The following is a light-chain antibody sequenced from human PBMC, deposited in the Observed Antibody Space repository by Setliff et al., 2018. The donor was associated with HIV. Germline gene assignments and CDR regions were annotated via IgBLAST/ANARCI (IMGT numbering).Light chain of an antibody. CDR3: ASHAGGRTWV. V-gene: IGLV2-14*03. Sequence: QSVLTQPASVSGSPGQSITISCSGTNSDIGSHDYVSWYQQHPGKAPKLIIFSVTYRPSGVSDRFSGSKSGNTASLTISGLQPEDEADYYCASHAGGRTWVFGAGTKVTVL. J-gene: IGLJ1*01. CDR2: SVT. CDR1: NSDIGSHDY.